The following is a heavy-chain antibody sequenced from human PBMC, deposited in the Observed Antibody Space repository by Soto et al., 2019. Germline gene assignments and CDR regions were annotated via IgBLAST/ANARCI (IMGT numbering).Heavy chain of an antibody. D-gene: IGHD2-15*01. J-gene: IGHJ4*02. CDR3: ARDGPEYCSGGSCYRPWFDY. Sequence: QVQLVQSGAEVKKPGASVKVSCKASGYSFSNYDMHWVRQAPGQRPEWMGGINAGNGNSLYSQKFQGRLVMSRDTSASTAYMELSSLRSEDTALYYCARDGPEYCSGGSCYRPWFDYWGQGTLVTVSS. V-gene: IGHV1-3*01. CDR1: GYSFSNYD. CDR2: INAGNGNS.